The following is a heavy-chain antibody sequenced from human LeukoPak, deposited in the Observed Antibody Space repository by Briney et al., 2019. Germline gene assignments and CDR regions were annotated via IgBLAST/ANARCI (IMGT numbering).Heavy chain of an antibody. V-gene: IGHV4-34*01. J-gene: IGHJ4*02. CDR1: GGSFSGYY. CDR3: ARVYGSGSYLYFDY. Sequence: PSETLSLTCAVYGGSFSGYYWSWIRQPPGKGLEWIGSIYYSGSTYYNPSLKSRVTISVDTSKNQFPLKLSSVTAADTAVYYCARVYGSGSYLYFDYWGQGTLVTVSS. D-gene: IGHD3-10*01. CDR2: IYYSGST.